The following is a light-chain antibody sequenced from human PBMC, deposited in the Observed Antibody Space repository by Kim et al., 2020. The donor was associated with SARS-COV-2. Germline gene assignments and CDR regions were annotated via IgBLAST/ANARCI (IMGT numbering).Light chain of an antibody. CDR1: SSDVGGYSY. Sequence: PGQSVTISCTGTSSDVGGYSYVSWYQQHPGKAPKLMIYDVSKRPSGVPDRFSGSKSGNTASLTISGLQAEDEADYYCCSYAGSWVFGGGTQLTVL. V-gene: IGLV2-11*01. CDR3: CSYAGSWV. CDR2: DVS. J-gene: IGLJ3*02.